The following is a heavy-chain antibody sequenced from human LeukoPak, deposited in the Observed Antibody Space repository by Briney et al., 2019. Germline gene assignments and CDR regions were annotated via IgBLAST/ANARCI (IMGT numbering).Heavy chain of an antibody. J-gene: IGHJ4*02. Sequence: PSETLSLTCTVSGGSISSYYWSWIRQPPGKGLEWVSVISWDGDITYYADSLKGRFTISRDNTKNSLYLQLNSLRTEDTAVYYCAKDRGLRGFSFASLDYWGQGTLVTASS. D-gene: IGHD5-18*01. CDR1: GGSISSYY. CDR3: AKDRGLRGFSFASLDY. CDR2: ISWDGDIT. V-gene: IGHV3-43*01.